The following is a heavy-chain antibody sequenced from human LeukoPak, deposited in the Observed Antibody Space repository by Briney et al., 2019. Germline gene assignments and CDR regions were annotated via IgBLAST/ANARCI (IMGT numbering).Heavy chain of an antibody. Sequence: GGSLRLSCAASGFTFSSYGMHWVRQAPGKGLEWVAVIWYDENNKYYADSVKGRFTISRDDSQSTLYLQMNSLRGEDTAVYHCARGERVGAITYWGQGTLVTVSS. CDR1: GFTFSSYG. V-gene: IGHV3-33*08. J-gene: IGHJ4*02. CDR2: IWYDENNK. D-gene: IGHD1-26*01. CDR3: ARGERVGAITY.